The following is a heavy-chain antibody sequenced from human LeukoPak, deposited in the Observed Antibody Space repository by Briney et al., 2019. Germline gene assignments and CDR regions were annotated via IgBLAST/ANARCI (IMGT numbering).Heavy chain of an antibody. CDR2: ISGSGGDT. D-gene: IGHD6-13*01. V-gene: IGHV3-23*01. CDR3: AKDKAGSTAYFFDY. Sequence: GGSLRLSCAASGFTFSSYAMTWVRQAPGKGLEWVSAISGSGGDTYYADSVKGQFTISRDNSKNSLYLQLNSLRAEDTAVYYCAKDKAGSTAYFFDYWGQGTLVTVSS. J-gene: IGHJ4*02. CDR1: GFTFSSYA.